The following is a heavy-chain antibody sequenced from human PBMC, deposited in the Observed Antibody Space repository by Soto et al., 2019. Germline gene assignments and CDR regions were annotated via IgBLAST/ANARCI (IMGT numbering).Heavy chain of an antibody. CDR2: ISSSGSTI. CDR3: AREALARPFDY. CDR1: GLTFSDYY. V-gene: IGHV3-11*01. J-gene: IGHJ4*02. Sequence: GVFQRVSCAAAGLTFSDYYMSWIRQAPGKGLEWVSYISSSGSTIYYADSVKGRFTISRDNAKNSLYLQMNSLRAEDTAVYYCAREALARPFDYRGQGTLVTVSS.